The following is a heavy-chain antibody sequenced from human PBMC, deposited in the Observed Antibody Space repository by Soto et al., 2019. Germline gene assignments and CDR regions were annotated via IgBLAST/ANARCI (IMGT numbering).Heavy chain of an antibody. CDR2: ISSSSSTI. CDR3: ARYSGSVVVTPYFDY. Sequence: GGSMRLSCAASGFTFGSYSMNWVSQAPRKGLEWVSYISSSSSTIYYADSVKGRFTISRDNAKNSLYLQMNSLRAEDTAVYYCARYSGSVVVTPYFDYWGQGTLVTVSS. V-gene: IGHV3-48*01. CDR1: GFTFGSYS. D-gene: IGHD3-22*01. J-gene: IGHJ4*02.